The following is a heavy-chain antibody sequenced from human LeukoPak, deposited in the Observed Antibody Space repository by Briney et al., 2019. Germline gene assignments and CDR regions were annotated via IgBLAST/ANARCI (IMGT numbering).Heavy chain of an antibody. D-gene: IGHD3-22*01. CDR2: IIPIFGTA. CDR3: ARDYYDSSGYPPPNWFDP. J-gene: IGHJ5*02. V-gene: IGHV1-69*05. CDR1: GGTFSSYA. Sequence: SVKVSCKASGGTFSSYAISWVRQAPGQGLEWMGRIIPIFGTANYAQKFQGRVTITTDESTSTAYMELSSLRSEDTAVYYCARDYYDSSGYPPPNWFDPWGQGTLVTVS.